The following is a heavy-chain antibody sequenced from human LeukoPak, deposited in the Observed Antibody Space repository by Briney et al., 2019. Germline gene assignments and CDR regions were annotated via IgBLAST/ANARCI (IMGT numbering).Heavy chain of an antibody. J-gene: IGHJ5*01. V-gene: IGHV3-23*01. CDR2: INASSGTT. Sequence: GGSLRLSCAASGFAYSFYAMSWLRQPPGKGLEWVSTINASSGTTSYAASVRGRFTISRDNSKNTLYLQVNTLRADDTATYYCAKPVSGGLAVTADWFHPWGQGTLVVVSS. CDR1: GFAYSFYA. CDR3: AKPVSGGLAVTADWFHP. D-gene: IGHD6-19*01.